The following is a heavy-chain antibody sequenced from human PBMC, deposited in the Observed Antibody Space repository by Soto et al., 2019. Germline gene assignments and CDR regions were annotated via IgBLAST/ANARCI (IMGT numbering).Heavy chain of an antibody. J-gene: IGHJ4*02. V-gene: IGHV4-31*03. CDR1: GGSISSGGYS. CDR3: AESSSSQGYFDY. CDR2: IYYSGST. D-gene: IGHD6-6*01. Sequence: LSLTCTVSGGSISSGGYSLSWIRQHPGKGLERIGYIYYSGSTYYNPSLKSRVTISVDTFKNQFSLKLSSVTAADTAVYYGAESSSSQGYFDYWGQGTLVTVSS.